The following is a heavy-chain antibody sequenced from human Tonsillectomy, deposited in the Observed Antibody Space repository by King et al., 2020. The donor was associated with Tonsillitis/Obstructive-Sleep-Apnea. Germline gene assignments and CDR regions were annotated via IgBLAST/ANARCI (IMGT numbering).Heavy chain of an antibody. Sequence: VQLVESGGGLGQPGGSLRLSCEASGFTFRSSSMNWVRQAPGKGLEWGSYISSSSSTIYFADSVKGRFTISRHNAKNSLCLQMNSLRDEDTAVYYCARSSIVSGAFDIWGQGTMVTVSS. CDR3: ARSSIVSGAFDI. CDR2: ISSSSSTI. CDR1: GFTFRSSS. V-gene: IGHV3-48*02. D-gene: IGHD2-15*01. J-gene: IGHJ3*02.